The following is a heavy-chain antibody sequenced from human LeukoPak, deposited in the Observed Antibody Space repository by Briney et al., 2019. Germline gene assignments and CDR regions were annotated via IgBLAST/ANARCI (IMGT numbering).Heavy chain of an antibody. CDR2: IYHSGST. V-gene: IGHV4-34*01. J-gene: IGHJ2*01. Sequence: SETLSLTCAVYGGSFRGYYWSWIWQPPGEGLEWIGSIYHSGSTYYNPSLKSRVTISVDTSKNQFSLKLSYVTAADTAVYYCARHLYCSSTSCYSYWYFDLWGRGTLVTVSS. CDR3: ARHLYCSSTSCYSYWYFDL. D-gene: IGHD2-2*01. CDR1: GGSFRGYY.